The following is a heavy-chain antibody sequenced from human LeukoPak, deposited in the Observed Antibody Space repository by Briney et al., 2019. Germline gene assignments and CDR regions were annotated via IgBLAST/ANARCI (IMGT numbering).Heavy chain of an antibody. Sequence: ASVKVSCKASGSTFTSYDINWGRQAAGQGLEWMGWMNPDSGNTGYAQKFQGRVTMTRNTSISTAYMELSSLRSEDTAVYYCARAKRLGGNYYFDYWGQGTLVAVSS. CDR1: GSTFTSYD. CDR3: ARAKRLGGNYYFDY. J-gene: IGHJ4*02. V-gene: IGHV1-8*01. CDR2: MNPDSGNT. D-gene: IGHD3-16*01.